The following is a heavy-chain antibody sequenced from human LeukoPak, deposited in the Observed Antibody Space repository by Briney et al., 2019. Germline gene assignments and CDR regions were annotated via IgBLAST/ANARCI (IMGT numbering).Heavy chain of an antibody. CDR1: GYTFTSYG. Sequence: ASVKVSCKASGYTFTSYGISWVRQAPGQGLEWMGWISAYNGNTNYAQKLQGRVTMTTDTSTSTAYMELSSLRSEDTAVYYCAREPEYSSSFYYYYGMDVWGQGTTVTVSS. V-gene: IGHV1-18*01. D-gene: IGHD6-6*01. CDR3: AREPEYSSSFYYYYGMDV. J-gene: IGHJ6*02. CDR2: ISAYNGNT.